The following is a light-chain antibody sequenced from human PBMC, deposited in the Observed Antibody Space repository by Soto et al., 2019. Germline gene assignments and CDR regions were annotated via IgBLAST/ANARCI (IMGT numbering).Light chain of an antibody. Sequence: DIVVTQTPLSSPVTLGQPAAISCRSSQSLVHRDGNTYLSWLQQRPGQAPRLLLYKISNRVSGVPDRFRGSGAGTDFTLKISRVEAEDVGVYYCMQAIQNPLTFGGGTKVDIK. CDR3: MQAIQNPLT. CDR1: QSLVHRDGNTY. J-gene: IGKJ4*01. CDR2: KIS. V-gene: IGKV2-24*01.